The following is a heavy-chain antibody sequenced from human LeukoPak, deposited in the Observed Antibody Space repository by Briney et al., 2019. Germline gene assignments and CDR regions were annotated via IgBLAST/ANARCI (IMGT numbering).Heavy chain of an antibody. CDR2: IKQDGSEK. CDR3: ARSLWPEDY. V-gene: IGHV3-7*01. Sequence: GGSLRHSCAASGFTFSSYWMSWVRQAPGKGLEWVANIKQDGSEKNYVDSVKGRFTISRDNAKTSLYLQMNSLRAEDTAVYYCARSLWPEDYWGQGILVTVSS. J-gene: IGHJ4*02. D-gene: IGHD5-18*01. CDR1: GFTFSSYW.